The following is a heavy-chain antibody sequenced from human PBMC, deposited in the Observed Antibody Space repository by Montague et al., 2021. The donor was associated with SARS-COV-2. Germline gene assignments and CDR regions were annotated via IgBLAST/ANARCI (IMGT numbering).Heavy chain of an antibody. CDR3: ARVVSNGWTFDY. Sequence: SLRLSCAASGFTFSAYWMTWVRQAPGKGLEWVARISQDGSEENSXDSVKGRFTISRDNAKSSLYLQMNSLRAEDTAVLYCARVVSNGWTFDYWGQGTLVTVSS. CDR1: GFTFSAYW. CDR2: ISQDGSEE. J-gene: IGHJ4*02. D-gene: IGHD6-19*01. V-gene: IGHV3-7*03.